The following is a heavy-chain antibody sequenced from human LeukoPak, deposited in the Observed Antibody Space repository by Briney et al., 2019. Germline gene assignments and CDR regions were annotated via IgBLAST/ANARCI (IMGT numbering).Heavy chain of an antibody. Sequence: ASVKVSCKASGYTFTSYGIRWVRQAPGQGLEWMGWINTFNGNTNYAQKFQGRVTMTTDTSTSTAYMELRSLRSDDTAVYYCARDIHGGNSHFDYWGQGALVTVSS. D-gene: IGHD4-23*01. CDR1: GYTFTSYG. CDR3: ARDIHGGNSHFDY. J-gene: IGHJ4*02. V-gene: IGHV1-18*01. CDR2: INTFNGNT.